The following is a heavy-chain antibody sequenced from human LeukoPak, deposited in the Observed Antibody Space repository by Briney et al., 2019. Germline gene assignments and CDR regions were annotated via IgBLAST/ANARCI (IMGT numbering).Heavy chain of an antibody. CDR1: GFTFDDYA. J-gene: IGHJ4*02. V-gene: IGHV3-9*01. Sequence: GGSLRLSCAASGFTFDDYAMHWVRQAPGKGLEWVSGISWNSGSIGYADSVKGRFTISRDNAKNSLYLQMNSLRAEDTALYYCAKDIEPYSDSDLVDYWGQGTLVTVSS. CDR2: ISWNSGSI. D-gene: IGHD4-11*01. CDR3: AKDIEPYSDSDLVDY.